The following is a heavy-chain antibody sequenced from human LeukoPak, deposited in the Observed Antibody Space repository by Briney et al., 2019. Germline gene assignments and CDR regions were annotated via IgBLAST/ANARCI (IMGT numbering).Heavy chain of an antibody. CDR3: AREIIGSYFPFDY. CDR2: IRYDGSNK. J-gene: IGHJ4*02. Sequence: GGSLRLSCAASGFTFSSYGMHWVRQAPGKGLEWVAFIRYDGSNKYYADSVKGRFTMSRDNAKNSLDLHMNSLRAEDTAVYYCAREIIGSYFPFDYWGQGTLVTVSS. D-gene: IGHD1-26*01. V-gene: IGHV3-30*02. CDR1: GFTFSSYG.